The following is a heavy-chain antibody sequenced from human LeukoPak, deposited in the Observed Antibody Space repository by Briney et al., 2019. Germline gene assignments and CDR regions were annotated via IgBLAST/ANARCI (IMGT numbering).Heavy chain of an antibody. CDR1: GFTFSSYA. Sequence: GGSLRLSCAASGFTFSSYAMSWVRQAPGKGLEWVSTISGSGGSTYYADSAKGRFTISRDNSKNTLYLQMNSLRAEDTAVYYCAKAYYDSTGYYGYWGQGTLVTVSS. V-gene: IGHV3-23*01. D-gene: IGHD3-22*01. CDR3: AKAYYDSTGYYGY. CDR2: ISGSGGST. J-gene: IGHJ4*02.